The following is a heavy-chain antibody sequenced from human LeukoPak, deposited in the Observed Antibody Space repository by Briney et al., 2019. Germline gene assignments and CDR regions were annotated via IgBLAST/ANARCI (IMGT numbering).Heavy chain of an antibody. D-gene: IGHD1-14*01. CDR2: IYYSGST. Sequence: SETLSLTCTFSGGSISSYYLSWIPQPPGEGLEWIGDIYYSGSTNYNPSLKSRVTISVDTSKNQFSLKLRSVTAADTAVYYCATRGLTSSPEYWYFDLWGRGTLVTVSS. J-gene: IGHJ2*01. CDR1: GGSISSYY. CDR3: ATRGLTSSPEYWYFDL. V-gene: IGHV4-59*01.